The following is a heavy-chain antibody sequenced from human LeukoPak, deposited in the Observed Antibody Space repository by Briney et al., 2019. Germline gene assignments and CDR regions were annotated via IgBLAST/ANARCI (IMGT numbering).Heavy chain of an antibody. J-gene: IGHJ6*04. CDR3: ARDRRGDYGDYSIYYGMDV. D-gene: IGHD4-17*01. CDR1: EDSVSSNSAA. CDR2: TYYRSKGYN. V-gene: IGHV6-1*01. Sequence: SQTLSLTCAISEDSVSSNSAAWNWIRQSPSRGLEWRGRTYYRSKGYNDYAVSGKSRITINPDTSKNQFSLQLNSVTPEDTAVYYCARDRRGDYGDYSIYYGMDVWGKGTTVTVSS.